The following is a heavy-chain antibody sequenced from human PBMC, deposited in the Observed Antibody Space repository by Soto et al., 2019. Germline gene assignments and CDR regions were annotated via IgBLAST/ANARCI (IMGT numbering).Heavy chain of an antibody. V-gene: IGHV1-3*01. CDR2: INAGNGNT. CDR1: GYTFTSYA. D-gene: IGHD2-21*02. Sequence: QVQLVQSGAEAKKPGASVKVSCKASGYTFTSYAMHWVRQAPGQRLEWMGWINAGNGNTKYSQKFQGRVTITSDTSASTAYMELSSLRSEDTAVYYCARAWVVVTAPDYWGQGTLVTVSS. CDR3: ARAWVVVTAPDY. J-gene: IGHJ4*02.